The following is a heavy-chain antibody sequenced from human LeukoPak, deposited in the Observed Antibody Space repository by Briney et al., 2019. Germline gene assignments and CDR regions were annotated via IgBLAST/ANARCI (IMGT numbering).Heavy chain of an antibody. J-gene: IGHJ4*02. D-gene: IGHD5-12*01. CDR3: ARQYSGYDGFDY. CDR2: IYYSGST. V-gene: IGHV4-59*01. CDR1: GGSISSYY. Sequence: PSETLSLTCTVSGGSISSYYWSWIRQPPGKGLEWIGYIYYSGSTNYNPSLKSRVTISVDTSKNQFSLKLSSVTAADTAVYYCARQYSGYDGFDYWGQGTLVTVSS.